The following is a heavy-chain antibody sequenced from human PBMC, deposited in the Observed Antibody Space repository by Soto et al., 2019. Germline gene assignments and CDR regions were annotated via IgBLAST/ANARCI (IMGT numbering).Heavy chain of an antibody. D-gene: IGHD5-18*01. V-gene: IGHV1-18*01. CDR3: AGDSPVDTAMVGLDY. Sequence: QVQLVQSGAEVKKPGASVKVSCKASGYTFTSYGISWVRQAPGQGLEWMGWISAYNGNTNYAQKLQGRVTMTTDTSTSTAYMELRSLRSDDTDVYYYAGDSPVDTAMVGLDYWGQGTLATVSS. CDR2: ISAYNGNT. J-gene: IGHJ4*02. CDR1: GYTFTSYG.